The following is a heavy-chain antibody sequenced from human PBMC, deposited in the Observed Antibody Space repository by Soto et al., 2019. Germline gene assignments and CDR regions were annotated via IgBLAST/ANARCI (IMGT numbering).Heavy chain of an antibody. V-gene: IGHV3-23*01. CDR2: ISGSGGST. Sequence: PGGSLRLSCAASGFTFSSYAMNWVRQAPGKGLEWVSAISGSGGSTYYADSLKGRFTISRDNSKNTLYLQLSSLRADDTAVYFFAKPGVVHSWGNGPDLWGQGTLVTGSS. J-gene: IGHJ4*02. D-gene: IGHD3-16*01. CDR1: GFTFSSYA. CDR3: AKPGVVHSWGNGPDL.